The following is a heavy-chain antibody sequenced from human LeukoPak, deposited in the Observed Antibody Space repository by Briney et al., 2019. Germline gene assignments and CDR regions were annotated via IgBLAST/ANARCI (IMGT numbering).Heavy chain of an antibody. CDR2: IHHSGSKT. CDR1: GYSFFIYC. D-gene: IGHD5-24*01. V-gene: IGHV5-51*01. J-gene: IGHJ4*02. CDR3: ARQSMGEGYNAGDFGY. Sequence: GESLKISCKGSGYSFFIYCIAWGRQLPGKGLEGLGIIHHSGSKTTYNPSFQSQVTISADKSTNNAYLQWSSLKASGTAMYYCARQSMGEGYNAGDFGYWGQGTLVSVSS.